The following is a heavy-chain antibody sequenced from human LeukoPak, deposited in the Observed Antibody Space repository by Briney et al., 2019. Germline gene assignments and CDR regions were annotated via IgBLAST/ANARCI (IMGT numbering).Heavy chain of an antibody. Sequence: APVKVSCKASGYTFTSYDINWVRQATGQGLEWMGWMSPNSGNTGCAQKFQGRVTMTRNTSISTAYMELSSLRSEDTAVYYCARGPHNYYDSSPLGFWGQGTLVTVSS. CDR3: ARGPHNYYDSSPLGF. J-gene: IGHJ4*02. CDR2: MSPNSGNT. V-gene: IGHV1-8*01. D-gene: IGHD3-22*01. CDR1: GYTFTSYD.